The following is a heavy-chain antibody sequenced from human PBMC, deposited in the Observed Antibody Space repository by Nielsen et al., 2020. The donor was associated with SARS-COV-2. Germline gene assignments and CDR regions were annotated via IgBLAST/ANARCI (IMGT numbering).Heavy chain of an antibody. D-gene: IGHD3-10*01. CDR3: ARVPITMVRGGYYYYYGMDV. CDR2: IKQDGSEK. Sequence: GESLKISCAASGFTFSSYWMSWVRQAPEKGLEWVANIKQDGSEKYYVDSVKGRFTISRDNAKNSLYLQMNSLRAEDTAVYYCARVPITMVRGGYYYYYGMDVWGQGTTVTVSS. V-gene: IGHV3-7*03. CDR1: GFTFSSYW. J-gene: IGHJ6*02.